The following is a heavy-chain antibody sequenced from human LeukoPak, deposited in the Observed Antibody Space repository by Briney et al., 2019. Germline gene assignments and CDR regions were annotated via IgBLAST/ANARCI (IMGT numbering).Heavy chain of an antibody. CDR2: IRSTPDGGAT. CDR3: ATDLHFGYCTATSCANY. Sequence: GGSLRLSCAASGFTFISSWMTWVRQAPGKGLEWVGRIRSTPDGGATDYAAPVKGRFTISRDDSKNTMYLQMSSLRTEDTAVYYCATDLHFGYCTATSCANYWGQGTLVTVSS. V-gene: IGHV3-15*01. CDR1: GFTFISSW. J-gene: IGHJ4*02. D-gene: IGHD2-2*03.